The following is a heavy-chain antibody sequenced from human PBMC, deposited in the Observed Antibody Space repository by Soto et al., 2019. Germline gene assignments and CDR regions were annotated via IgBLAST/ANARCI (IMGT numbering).Heavy chain of an antibody. J-gene: IGHJ5*02. Sequence: QVQLVQSGAEVKKPGSSVKVSCKASGGTFSSYAISWVRQAPGQGLEWMGGIIPIFGTANYAQKFQGRVTITADESTSTDYMELSSLRSEDTAVYYCARLVGGDNGSVRYYKKPVNWFDPWGQGTLVTVSS. CDR3: ARLVGGDNGSVRYYKKPVNWFDP. CDR1: GGTFSSYA. CDR2: IIPIFGTA. V-gene: IGHV1-69*01. D-gene: IGHD3-10*01.